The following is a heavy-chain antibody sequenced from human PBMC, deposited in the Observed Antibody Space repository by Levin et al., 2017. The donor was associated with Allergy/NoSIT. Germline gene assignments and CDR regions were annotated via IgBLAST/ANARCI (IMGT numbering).Heavy chain of an antibody. CDR3: ARDCRYHGDFDY. J-gene: IGHJ4*02. D-gene: IGHD4-17*01. CDR2: ISSSSNTI. Sequence: PGGSLRLSCAASGFTFSTCSMNWVRQAPGKGLEWLSYISSSSNTIYYADSVKGRFTVSRDNAKESLYLQMNSLRPEDTAVYYCARDCRYHGDFDYWGQGTLVTVSS. CDR1: GFTFSTCS. V-gene: IGHV3-48*01.